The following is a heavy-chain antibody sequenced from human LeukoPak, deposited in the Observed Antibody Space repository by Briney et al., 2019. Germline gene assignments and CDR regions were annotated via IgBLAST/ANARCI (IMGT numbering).Heavy chain of an antibody. V-gene: IGHV4-34*01. D-gene: IGHD3-9*01. Sequence: SETLSLTCAVYGGSFSGYYWSWIRQPPGKGLEWIGEINHSGSTNYNPSPKSRVTISVDTSKNQFSLKLSSVTAADTAVYYCARGNRYRLRYFDWLSTSPIDYWGQGTLVTVSS. CDR2: INHSGST. CDR3: ARGNRYRLRYFDWLSTSPIDY. CDR1: GGSFSGYY. J-gene: IGHJ4*02.